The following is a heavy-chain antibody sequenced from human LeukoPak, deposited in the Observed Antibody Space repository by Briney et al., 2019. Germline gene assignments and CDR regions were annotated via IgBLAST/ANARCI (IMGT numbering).Heavy chain of an antibody. D-gene: IGHD6-6*01. CDR3: TRYSSSSGFDY. Sequence: GGSLRLSCAASGFTFSSYWMSWVRQAPGKGLEWVANIKQDGSEKYYVDSVKGRFTISRDDSKNTAYLQMNSLKTEDTAVYYCTRYSSSSGFDYWGQGTLVTVSS. CDR2: IKQDGSEK. J-gene: IGHJ4*02. CDR1: GFTFSSYW. V-gene: IGHV3-7*03.